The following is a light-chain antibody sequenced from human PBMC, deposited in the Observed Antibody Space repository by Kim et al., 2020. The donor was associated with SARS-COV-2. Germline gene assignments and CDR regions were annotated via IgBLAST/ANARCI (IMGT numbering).Light chain of an antibody. Sequence: RATINCKSSQSVLYSSNNKNYLAWYQQKPGQPPKLLIYWASTRESGVPDRFSGSGSGTDFTLTISSLQDEDVAVYYCQQYYSTPLTFGQGTKLEI. J-gene: IGKJ2*01. CDR2: WAS. V-gene: IGKV4-1*01. CDR3: QQYYSTPLT. CDR1: QSVLYSSNNKNY.